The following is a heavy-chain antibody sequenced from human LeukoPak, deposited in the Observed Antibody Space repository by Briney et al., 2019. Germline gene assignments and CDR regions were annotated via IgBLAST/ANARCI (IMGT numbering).Heavy chain of an antibody. CDR2: IYYGGST. CDR3: ARDEFLSPAAVNWFDP. V-gene: IGHV4-39*07. D-gene: IGHD2-2*01. CDR1: GGSISSSTYH. J-gene: IGHJ5*02. Sequence: SETLSLTCTVSGGSISSSTYHWGWIRQPPGKGLEWIGSIYYGGSTYYNPSLKSRVTISVDTSKNQFSLKLSSVTAADTAVYYCARDEFLSPAAVNWFDPWGQGTLVTVSS.